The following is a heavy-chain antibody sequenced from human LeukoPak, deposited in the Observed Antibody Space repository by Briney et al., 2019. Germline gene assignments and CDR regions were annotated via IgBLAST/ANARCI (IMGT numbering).Heavy chain of an antibody. Sequence: SSQTLSLTCTVSGGSINSGDYSWSWIRQPPGKGLEWIGYIYYSGSTYYNPSLKSRVTISVDTSKNQFSLKLSSVTAADTAVYYCARLYSGTPYTYFDYWGQGTLVTVSS. CDR2: IYYSGST. CDR3: ARLYSGTPYTYFDY. CDR1: GGSINSGDYS. D-gene: IGHD1-26*01. J-gene: IGHJ4*02. V-gene: IGHV4-30-4*01.